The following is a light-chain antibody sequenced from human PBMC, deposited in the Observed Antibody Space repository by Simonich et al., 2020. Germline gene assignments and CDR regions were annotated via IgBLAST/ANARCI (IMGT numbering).Light chain of an antibody. J-gene: IGKJ1*01. Sequence: EIVLTQSPGTLSLSPGERATLSCRASQSVSSSSLAWYQQKPGLAPRLLIYDASSRATGIPDRFSGSGSGTDFTLTISRLEPEDFAVYYCQQYGSSRTFGQGTKVEIK. CDR1: QSVSSSS. CDR2: DAS. V-gene: IGKV3D-20*01. CDR3: QQYGSSRT.